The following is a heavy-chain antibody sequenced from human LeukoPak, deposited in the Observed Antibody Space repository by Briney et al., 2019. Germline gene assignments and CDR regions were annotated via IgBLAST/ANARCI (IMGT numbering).Heavy chain of an antibody. J-gene: IGHJ4*02. CDR2: ITSNGGST. Sequence: PGGSLRLSCAASGFTFSSYAMHWVRQAPGKGLEYVSAITSNGGSTYYANSVKGRFTISRDNSKNTLYLQMGSLRAEDMAVYYGARWSSGKYDYWGQGTLVTVSS. V-gene: IGHV3-64*01. CDR1: GFTFSSYA. CDR3: ARWSSGKYDY. D-gene: IGHD3-10*01.